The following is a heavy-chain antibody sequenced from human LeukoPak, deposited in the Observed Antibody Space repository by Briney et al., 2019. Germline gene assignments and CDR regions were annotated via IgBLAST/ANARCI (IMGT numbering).Heavy chain of an antibody. J-gene: IGHJ5*02. CDR3: ARRMGYCSSTSCSWWFDP. D-gene: IGHD2-2*01. CDR1: GYSISSGYY. Sequence: PSETLSLTCTVSGYSISSGYYWGWIRQPPGKGLEWIGSIYHSGSTYYNPSLKSRVTISVDTSKNQFSLKLSSVTAADTAVYYCARRMGYCSSTSCSWWFDPWGQGTLVTVSS. V-gene: IGHV4-38-2*02. CDR2: IYHSGST.